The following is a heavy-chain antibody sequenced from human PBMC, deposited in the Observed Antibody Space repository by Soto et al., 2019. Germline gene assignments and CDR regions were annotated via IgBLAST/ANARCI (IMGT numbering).Heavy chain of an antibody. CDR1: GFTFDDYA. V-gene: IGHV3-9*01. J-gene: IGHJ4*02. Sequence: EVQLVESGGGLVQPGRSLRLSCAASGFTFDDYAMHWVRQAPGKGLEWVSGISWNSGSIGYADSVKGRFTISRDNAKNSLYLQMNSLRAEGTALYYCAKDIYRIAVAGDPVFLWGQGTLVTVSS. CDR3: AKDIYRIAVAGDPVFL. D-gene: IGHD6-19*01. CDR2: ISWNSGSI.